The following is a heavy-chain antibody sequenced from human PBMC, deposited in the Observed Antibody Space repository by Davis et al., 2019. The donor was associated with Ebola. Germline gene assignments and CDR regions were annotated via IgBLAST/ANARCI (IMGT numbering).Heavy chain of an antibody. J-gene: IGHJ3*02. CDR3: ARGSRTLDI. Sequence: ASVKVSCKASGYTFTSYDINWVRQATGQGLEWMGWMNPKSGDTGYAQKFQARVSMTRNTSISTAYMELNSLRSEDTAVYYCARGSRTLDIWGQGTVVTVSS. D-gene: IGHD3/OR15-3a*01. CDR2: MNPKSGDT. V-gene: IGHV1-8*01. CDR1: GYTFTSYD.